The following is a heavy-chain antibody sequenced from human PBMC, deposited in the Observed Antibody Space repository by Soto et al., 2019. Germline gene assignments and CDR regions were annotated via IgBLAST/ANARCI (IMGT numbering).Heavy chain of an antibody. V-gene: IGHV3-7*01. CDR2: IKQDGSEK. CDR1: GFTFSSYW. J-gene: IGHJ4*02. D-gene: IGHD5-12*01. Sequence: GSLRLSCAASGFTFSSYWMSWVRQAPGKGLEWVANIKQDGSEKYYVDSVKGRFTISRDNAKNSLYLQLNSLRAEDTAVYYCARDFGYSGYELPYLDYWGQGTLVTVSS. CDR3: ARDFGYSGYELPYLDY.